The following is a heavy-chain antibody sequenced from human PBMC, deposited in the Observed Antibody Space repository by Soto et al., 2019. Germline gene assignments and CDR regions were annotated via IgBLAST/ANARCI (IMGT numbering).Heavy chain of an antibody. Sequence: QVQLQQSGPGLVKPSGTLSLTCFVSGDSINNTYWWSWVRQAPEKGLEWIGEIYHTGGRSYMPSLRGRITLSVDTSKNHFSLNLSSVTPADTAIYYCAEGGDDYLNLWGQGTLVTVSS. CDR1: GDSINNTYW. CDR3: AEGGDDYLNL. D-gene: IGHD2-21*02. CDR2: IYHTGGR. V-gene: IGHV4-4*02. J-gene: IGHJ5*02.